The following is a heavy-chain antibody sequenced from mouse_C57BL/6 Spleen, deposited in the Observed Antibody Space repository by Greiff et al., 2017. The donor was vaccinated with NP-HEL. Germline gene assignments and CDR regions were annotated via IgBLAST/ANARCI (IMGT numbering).Heavy chain of an antibody. Sequence: DVKLQESGPGLVKPSQSLSLTCSVTGYSITSGYYWNWIRQFPGNKLEWMGYISYDGSNNYNPSLKNRISITRDTSKNQFFLKLNSVTTEDTATYYCARDPFYYYGSSPSAYWGQGTLVTVSA. D-gene: IGHD1-1*01. J-gene: IGHJ3*01. CDR3: ARDPFYYYGSSPSAY. CDR2: ISYDGSN. V-gene: IGHV3-6*01. CDR1: GYSITSGYY.